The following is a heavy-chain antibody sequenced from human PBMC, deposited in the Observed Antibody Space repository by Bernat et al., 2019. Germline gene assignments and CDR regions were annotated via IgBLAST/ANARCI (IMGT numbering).Heavy chain of an antibody. V-gene: IGHV3-15*01. J-gene: IGHJ4*02. CDR3: ATDPGPRYVGGWYGAESPKADY. CDR1: GFTFSNAW. D-gene: IGHD6-19*01. Sequence: EVQLVESGGGLVKPGGSLRLSCAASGFTFSNAWMSWVRQAPGKGLEWVGRIKTKSDGGTTDYAAPVKGRFTISRDDSKNTLYLQMNSLRTEDTAVYYCATDPGPRYVGGWYGAESPKADYWGQGTLVTVSS. CDR2: IKTKSDGGTT.